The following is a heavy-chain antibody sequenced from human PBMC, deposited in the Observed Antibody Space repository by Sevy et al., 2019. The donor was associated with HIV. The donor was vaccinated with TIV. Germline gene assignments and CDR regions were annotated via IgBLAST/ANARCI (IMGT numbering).Heavy chain of an antibody. J-gene: IGHJ1*01. CDR1: GYTFTSYG. CDR2: ISAYNGNT. V-gene: IGHV1-18*01. CDR3: ASCYYYDSSGYPEWEYFQH. Sequence: ASVKVSCKASGYTFTSYGISWVRQAPGQGLEWMGWISAYNGNTNYAQKLQGRVTMTTDTSTSTAYVELRSLRSDDTAVYYCASCYYYDSSGYPEWEYFQHWGQGTLVTV. D-gene: IGHD3-22*01.